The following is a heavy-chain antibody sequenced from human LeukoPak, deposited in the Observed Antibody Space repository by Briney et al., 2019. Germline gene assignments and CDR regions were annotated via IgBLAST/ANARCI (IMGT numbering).Heavy chain of an antibody. Sequence: SVKVSCKASGGTFSSYAISWVRQAPGQGLEWMGRIIPIFGTANYPQKFQGRVTITADKSTSTAYMELSSLRSEDTAVYYCASRYYYDSSGYIKRDNYYYYYYMDVWGKGTTVTVSS. V-gene: IGHV1-69*06. CDR2: IIPIFGTA. CDR1: GGTFSSYA. J-gene: IGHJ6*03. CDR3: ASRYYYDSSGYIKRDNYYYYYYMDV. D-gene: IGHD3-22*01.